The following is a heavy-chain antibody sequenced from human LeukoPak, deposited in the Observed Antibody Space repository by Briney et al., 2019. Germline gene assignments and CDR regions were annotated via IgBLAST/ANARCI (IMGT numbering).Heavy chain of an antibody. CDR3: ARGSHYHDSSGYLFDY. V-gene: IGHV4-59*01. CDR1: GGSISSYY. CDR2: IYYSGST. J-gene: IGHJ4*02. D-gene: IGHD3-22*01. Sequence: SETLSLTCTVSGGSISSYYWSWIRQPPGKGLEWIGYIYYSGSTNYNPSLKSRVTISVDTSKNQFSLKLSSVTAADTAVYYCARGSHYHDSSGYLFDYWGQGTLVTVSS.